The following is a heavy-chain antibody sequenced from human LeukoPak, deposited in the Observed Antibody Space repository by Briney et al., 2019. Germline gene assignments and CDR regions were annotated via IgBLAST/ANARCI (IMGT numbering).Heavy chain of an antibody. CDR3: ARSRRYCSGGSCYSDWDFDL. CDR2: IYSSGST. D-gene: IGHD2-15*01. V-gene: IGHV4-59*13. Sequence: PSETLSLTCTVSGGSINTYYWSWIRQPPGKGLEWIGYIYSSGSTYYNPSLKSRLIMSVDTSKNQFSLKLSSVTAADTAVYYCARSRRYCSGGSCYSDWDFDLWGRGTLVAVS. J-gene: IGHJ2*01. CDR1: GGSINTYY.